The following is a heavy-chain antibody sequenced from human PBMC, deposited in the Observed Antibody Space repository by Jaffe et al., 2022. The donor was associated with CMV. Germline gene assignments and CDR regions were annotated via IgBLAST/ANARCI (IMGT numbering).Heavy chain of an antibody. Sequence: QVQLQQSGPGLVKPSQTLSLTCAISGDSVSSNSAAWNWIRQSPSRGLEWLGRTYYRSKWYNDYAVSVKSRITINPDTSKNQFSLQLNSVTPEDTAVYYCARGPWALEYSSSWSRNWYFDLWGRGTLVTVSS. CDR2: TYYRSKWYN. D-gene: IGHD6-13*01. CDR3: ARGPWALEYSSSWSRNWYFDL. V-gene: IGHV6-1*01. J-gene: IGHJ2*01. CDR1: GDSVSSNSAA.